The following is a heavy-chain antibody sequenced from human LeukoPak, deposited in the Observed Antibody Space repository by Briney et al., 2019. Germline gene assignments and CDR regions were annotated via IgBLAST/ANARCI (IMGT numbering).Heavy chain of an antibody. CDR2: INTKSGGT. D-gene: IGHD5-18*01. V-gene: IGHV1-2*02. J-gene: IGHJ6*02. Sequence: ASVKVSYKASGYTFTGYYMHWVRQAPGQGLEWKGWINTKSGGTNYAQKFQGRVTMTRDTSISTAYMELSRLRSDDTAVYYCARENGYSCLDVWGQGTTVTVSS. CDR3: ARENGYSCLDV. CDR1: GYTFTGYY.